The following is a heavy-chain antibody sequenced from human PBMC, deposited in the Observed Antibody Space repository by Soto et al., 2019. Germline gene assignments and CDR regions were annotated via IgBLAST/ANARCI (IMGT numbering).Heavy chain of an antibody. Sequence: PGGSLRLSCAASGFTFSSYWMHWVRQAPGKGLEWVSYISSSSSTIYYADSVKGRFTISRDNAKNSLYLQMNSLRAEDTAVYYCASLGIVATISPDYWGQGTLVTVSS. CDR2: ISSSSSTI. CDR1: GFTFSSYW. V-gene: IGHV3-48*01. D-gene: IGHD5-12*01. CDR3: ASLGIVATISPDY. J-gene: IGHJ4*02.